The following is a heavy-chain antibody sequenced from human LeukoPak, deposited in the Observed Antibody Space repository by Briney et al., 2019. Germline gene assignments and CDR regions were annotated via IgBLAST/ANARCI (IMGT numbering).Heavy chain of an antibody. CDR2: IKSKTDGGTT. CDR1: GFTFSNAW. Sequence: GGSLRLSCAASGFTFSNAWMSWVRQAPGKGLEWVGRIKSKTDGGTTDYAAPVKGRFTISRDDSKNTLYLQMNSLKTEDTAVYYCTTRTRSGYSYGHFDYWGQGTLVTVSS. CDR3: TTRTRSGYSYGHFDY. V-gene: IGHV3-15*01. J-gene: IGHJ4*02. D-gene: IGHD5-18*01.